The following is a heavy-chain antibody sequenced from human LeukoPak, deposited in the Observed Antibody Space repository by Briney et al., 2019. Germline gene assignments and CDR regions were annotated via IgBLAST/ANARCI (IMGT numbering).Heavy chain of an antibody. CDR1: GFTFSSYS. V-gene: IGHV3-21*01. D-gene: IGHD3-10*01. CDR2: ISSSTSYI. J-gene: IGHJ5*02. CDR3: ARGEAYYYASGSYFDPPAT. Sequence: PGGSLRLSCAASGFTFSSYSMNWVRQAPGKGLEWVSSISSSTSYIYYADSVKGRFTISRDNAKNSLYLQMNSLRAEDTAVYYCARGEAYYYASGSYFDPPATWGQGTLVTVSS.